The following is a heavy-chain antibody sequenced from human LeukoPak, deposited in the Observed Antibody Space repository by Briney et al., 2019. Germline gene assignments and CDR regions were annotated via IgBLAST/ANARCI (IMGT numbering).Heavy chain of an antibody. CDR1: GFTFSRYE. V-gene: IGHV3-48*03. CDR2: IGSSGGPI. D-gene: IGHD3-10*01. J-gene: IGHJ3*01. Sequence: GGSLRLSCAVSGFTFSRYEMNWVRQAPGKGLEWVSFIGSSGGPIYYADSVKGRFTISRDNDKNSLYLQMDSLRAEDTAVYYCARDRSGSYYLDALDLWGQGTMVTVSS. CDR3: ARDRSGSYYLDALDL.